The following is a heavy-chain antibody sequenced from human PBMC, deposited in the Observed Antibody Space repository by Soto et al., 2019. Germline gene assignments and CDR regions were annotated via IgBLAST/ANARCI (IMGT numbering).Heavy chain of an antibody. CDR3: AKDYYYDSSGRTPICFDY. D-gene: IGHD3-22*01. V-gene: IGHV3-23*01. CDR1: GFTFSSYA. J-gene: IGHJ4*02. CDR2: ISGSGGST. Sequence: GGSLRLSCAASGFTFSSYAMSWVRQAPGKGLEWVSAISGSGGSTYYADSVKGRFTISRDNSKNTLYLQMNSLRAEDTAVYYCAKDYYYDSSGRTPICFDYWGQGTLVTVSS.